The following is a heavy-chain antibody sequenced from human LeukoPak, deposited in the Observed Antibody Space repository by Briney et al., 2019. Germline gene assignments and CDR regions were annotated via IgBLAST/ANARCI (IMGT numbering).Heavy chain of an antibody. CDR3: ARDRSGYYDSSGWDY. D-gene: IGHD3-22*01. J-gene: IGHJ4*02. V-gene: IGHV3-53*01. CDR2: IYSGGST. CDR1: GFTVSSNY. Sequence: GGSLRLSCAASGFTVSSNYMSWVRQAPGKGLEWVSVIYSGGSTYYADSVKGRFTISRDNSKNTLYLQMTSLRAEDTAVYYCARDRSGYYDSSGWDYWGQGTLVTVSS.